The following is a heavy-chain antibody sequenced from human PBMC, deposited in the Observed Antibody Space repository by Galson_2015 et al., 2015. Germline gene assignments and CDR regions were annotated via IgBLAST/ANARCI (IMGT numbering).Heavy chain of an antibody. CDR3: ARSGPLRDAFDI. D-gene: IGHD3-10*01. Sequence: ETLSLTCTVSGGSISSYYWSWIRQPPGKGLEWIGYIYYSGSTNYNPSLKSRVTISLDTSENQFSLKLSSVTAADTAVYYCARSGPLRDAFDIWGQGTMVTVSS. CDR1: GGSISSYY. J-gene: IGHJ3*02. CDR2: IYYSGST. V-gene: IGHV4-59*01.